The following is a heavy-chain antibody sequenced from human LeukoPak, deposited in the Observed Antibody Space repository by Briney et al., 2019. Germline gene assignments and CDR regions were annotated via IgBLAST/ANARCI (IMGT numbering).Heavy chain of an antibody. D-gene: IGHD6-19*01. CDR2: IYNSGRT. V-gene: IGHV3-66*01. CDR3: ASSSQPGYSSGWYIFAY. J-gene: IGHJ4*02. CDR1: ESTVSNNY. Sequence: GGSLRLSCAASESTVSNNYISWVRQAPGKGLEWASIIYNSGRTYYADSVKGRFTISRDISQNTVLLQMNSLRDEDTAVYYCASSSQPGYSSGWYIFAYWGQGALVTVSS.